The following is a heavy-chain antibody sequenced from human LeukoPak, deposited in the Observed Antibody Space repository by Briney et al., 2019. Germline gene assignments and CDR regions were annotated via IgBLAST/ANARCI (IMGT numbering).Heavy chain of an antibody. CDR1: GYIFTSYG. CDR2: INPGSDNT. CDR3: ARNMALDY. D-gene: IGHD2/OR15-2a*01. J-gene: IGHJ4*02. V-gene: IGHV1-8*02. Sequence: ASVKVSCKASGYIFTSYGISWVRQAPGQGLEWMGRINPGSDNTDYAQKFQGRVTMTKDTSISTVYMELSSLRSEDAAIYYCARNMALDYWGQGSLVTVSS.